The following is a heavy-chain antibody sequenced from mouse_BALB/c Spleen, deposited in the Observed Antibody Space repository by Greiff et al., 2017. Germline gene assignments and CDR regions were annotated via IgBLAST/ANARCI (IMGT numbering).Heavy chain of an antibody. D-gene: IGHD1-1*01. J-gene: IGHJ4*01. CDR2: INPYNGAT. V-gene: IGHV1-31*01. Sequence: VQLQQSGPELVKPGASVKISCKASGYSFTGYYMHWVKQSHVKSLEWIGRINPYNGATSYNQNFKDKASLTVDKSSSTAYMELHSLTSEDSAVYYCAKDYYGSSPAMDYWGQGTSVTVSS. CDR1: GYSFTGYY. CDR3: AKDYYGSSPAMDY.